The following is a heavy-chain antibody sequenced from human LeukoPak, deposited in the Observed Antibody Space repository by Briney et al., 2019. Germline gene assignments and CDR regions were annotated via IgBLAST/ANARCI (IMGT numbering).Heavy chain of an antibody. CDR3: ASVDTAAGTPFGH. CDR1: GYTFTSYY. D-gene: IGHD6-13*01. Sequence: ASVKVSCKASGYTFTSYYMHWVRQAPGQGLELMGIINPSGGSTSYAQKFQGRVTMTRDTSTSTVYMELSSLRSEDTAVYYCASVDTAAGTPFGHWGQGTLVTVSS. V-gene: IGHV1-46*01. J-gene: IGHJ1*01. CDR2: INPSGGST.